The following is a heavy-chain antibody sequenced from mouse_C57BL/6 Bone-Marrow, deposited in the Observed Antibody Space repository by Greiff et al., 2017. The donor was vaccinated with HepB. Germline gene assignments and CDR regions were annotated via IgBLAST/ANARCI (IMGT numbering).Heavy chain of an antibody. D-gene: IGHD3-2*02. CDR2: ISNGGGST. Sequence: EVHLVESGGGLVQPGGSLKLSCAASGFTFSDYYMYWVRQTPEKRLEWVAYISNGGGSTYYPDTVKGRFTISRDNAKNTLYLQMSRLKSEDTAMYYCARRKATDWYFDVWGTGTTVTVSS. V-gene: IGHV5-12*01. CDR1: GFTFSDYY. J-gene: IGHJ1*03. CDR3: ARRKATDWYFDV.